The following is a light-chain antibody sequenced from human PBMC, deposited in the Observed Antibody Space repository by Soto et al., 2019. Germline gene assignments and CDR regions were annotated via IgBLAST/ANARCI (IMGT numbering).Light chain of an antibody. CDR2: DAS. Sequence: PSPAPLSLSPGGRAPRSCRASQSVGHNLAWYQQKPGQAPRLLIYDASTRATGITARFSGSGSGTDFTLNISRLEPEDFAVYYCQQYGSSPWTFGPGTKL. CDR1: QSVGHN. CDR3: QQYGSSPWT. J-gene: IGKJ1*01. V-gene: IGKV3-20*01.